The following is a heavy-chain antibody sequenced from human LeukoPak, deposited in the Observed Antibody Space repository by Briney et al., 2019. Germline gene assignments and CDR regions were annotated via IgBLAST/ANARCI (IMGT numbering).Heavy chain of an antibody. CDR1: GYTFTGYY. V-gene: IGHV1-2*04. CDR2: INPNSGGT. Sequence: GASVKVSCKASGYTFTGYYMHWVRQAPGQGFEWMGWINPNSGGTNYAQKFQGWVTMTRDTSISTAYMELSRLRSDDTAVYYCARQGSYSGSYYDYWGQGTLVTVSS. CDR3: ARQGSYSGSYYDY. D-gene: IGHD1-26*01. J-gene: IGHJ4*02.